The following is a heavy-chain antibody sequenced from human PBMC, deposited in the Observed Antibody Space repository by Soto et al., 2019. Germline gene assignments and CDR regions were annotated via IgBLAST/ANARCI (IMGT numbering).Heavy chain of an antibody. D-gene: IGHD4-17*01. CDR3: ARASLYGDYTAEFDY. V-gene: IGHV1-69*13. J-gene: IGHJ4*02. CDR1: GGTFSSYA. Sequence: SVKVSCKASGGTFSSYAISWVRQAPGQGLEWMGGIIPIFGTANYAQKFQGRVTITADESTSTAYMELSSLRSEDTAVYYCARASLYGDYTAEFDYWGQGTLVTVSS. CDR2: IIPIFGTA.